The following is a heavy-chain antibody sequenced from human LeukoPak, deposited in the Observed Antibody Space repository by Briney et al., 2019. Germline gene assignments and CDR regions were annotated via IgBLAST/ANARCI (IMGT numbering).Heavy chain of an antibody. CDR1: GGSISSYY. Sequence: PSETLSLTCTVSGGSISSYYWSWIRQPPGKGLEWIGYIYYSGSTNYNPSLKSRVTISVDTSKNQFSLKLSSVTAADTAVYYCARQRGPDYGGTDFDYWGQGTLVTVSS. J-gene: IGHJ4*02. CDR2: IYYSGST. D-gene: IGHD4-23*01. CDR3: ARQRGPDYGGTDFDY. V-gene: IGHV4-59*08.